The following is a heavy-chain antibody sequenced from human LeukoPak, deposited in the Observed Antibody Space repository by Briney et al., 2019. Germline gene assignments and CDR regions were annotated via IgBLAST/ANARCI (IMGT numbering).Heavy chain of an antibody. D-gene: IGHD4-11*01. J-gene: IGHJ4*02. CDR1: GGSISSGDYY. V-gene: IGHV4-30-4*01. CDR3: ARGRPLEHDSNYVYFDY. CDR2: IYYSGST. Sequence: SETLSLTCTVSGGSISSGDYYWSWIRQPPGKGLEWIGYIYYSGSTYYNPSLKSRVTISVDTSKNQFSLKLSSVTAADTAVYYCARGRPLEHDSNYVYFDYWGQGTLVTVSS.